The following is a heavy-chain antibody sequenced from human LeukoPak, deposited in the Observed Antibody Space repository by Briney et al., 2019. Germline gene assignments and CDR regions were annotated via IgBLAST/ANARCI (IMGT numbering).Heavy chain of an antibody. D-gene: IGHD2-15*01. CDR3: VKGCSYTGCYTSEY. V-gene: IGHV3-23*01. J-gene: IGHJ4*02. CDR2: ISGSGDST. Sequence: GGSLRLSCAASGFTFNKYAMSWVGQAPGKGMEWVSTISGSGDSTDYGDSVKGGFTISRDNYKNSVYMRMNRQRGGETAVYYCVKGCSYTGCYTSEYWGQGTLVTVSS. CDR1: GFTFNKYA.